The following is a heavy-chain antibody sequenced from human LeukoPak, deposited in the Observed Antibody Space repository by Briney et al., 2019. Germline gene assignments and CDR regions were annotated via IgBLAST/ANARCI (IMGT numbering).Heavy chain of an antibody. CDR1: GYTLTSYY. D-gene: IGHD3-22*01. J-gene: IGHJ4*02. V-gene: IGHV1-2*02. CDR3: ARLFNYYDNSGYYQYYFDD. Sequence: ASVKVSCKSSGYTLTSYYLHWVRQAPGQGLEWVGWINPNNDDTSFAQKFYGRVTLTMDTSISTAYMEMSRMKSDDKAVYYCARLFNYYDNSGYYQYYFDDWGQGTLVTVS. CDR2: INPNNDDT.